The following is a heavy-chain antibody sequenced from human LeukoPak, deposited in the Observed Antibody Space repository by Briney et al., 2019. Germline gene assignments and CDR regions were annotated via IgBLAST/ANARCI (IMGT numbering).Heavy chain of an antibody. CDR2: ISSSSSTI. D-gene: IGHD6-19*01. CDR1: GFTFSNYS. Sequence: PGGSLRLSCAASGFTFSNYSMHWVRQAPGKGLVWVSYISSSSSTIYYADSVKGRFTISRDNAKNSLYLQMNSLKDEDTAVYYCARDSRGWPEYLQHWGQGTLVTVSS. CDR3: ARDSRGWPEYLQH. J-gene: IGHJ1*01. V-gene: IGHV3-48*02.